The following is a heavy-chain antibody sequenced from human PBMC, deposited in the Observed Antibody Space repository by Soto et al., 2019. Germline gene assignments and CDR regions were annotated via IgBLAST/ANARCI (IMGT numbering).Heavy chain of an antibody. D-gene: IGHD1-26*01. CDR2: IYTSGST. V-gene: IGHV4-4*07. CDR3: ARTVGAAYYFDF. CDR1: GDSMTRYY. Sequence: LSLNCNVSGDSMTRYYWSWIRQPAGKGLEWIGRIYTSGSTNYNPSLKSRVTVSIDTSNNHFSLNLKSVTAADTAVYYCARTVGAAYYFDFWGQGALVTVSS. J-gene: IGHJ4*02.